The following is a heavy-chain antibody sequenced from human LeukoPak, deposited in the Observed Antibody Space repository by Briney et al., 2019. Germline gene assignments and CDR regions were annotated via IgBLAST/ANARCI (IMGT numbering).Heavy chain of an antibody. CDR2: IYSSGST. CDR1: GGSISSGGYY. V-gene: IGHV4-61*02. Sequence: PSETLSLTCTVSGGSISSGGYYWSWIRQPAGKGLEWIGRIYSSGSTNYNPSLKSRVTMSVDTSKNQFSLKLSSVTAADTAVYYFARGGPALSYCFDPWAQETLVTVSP. CDR3: ARGGPALSYCFDP. D-gene: IGHD2-2*01. J-gene: IGHJ5*02.